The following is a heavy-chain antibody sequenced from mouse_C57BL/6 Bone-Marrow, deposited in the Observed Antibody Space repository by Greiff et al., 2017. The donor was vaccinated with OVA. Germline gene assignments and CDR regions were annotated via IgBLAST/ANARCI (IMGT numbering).Heavy chain of an antibody. D-gene: IGHD1-1*01. CDR2: IWRGGST. CDR3: ATPYYYGSSLFAY. V-gene: IGHV2-5*01. Sequence: VQLQQSGPGLVQPSQRLSITCTVSGFSLTSYGVHWVRQSPGKGLEWLGVIWRGGSTDYNAAFMSRLSITKDNSKSQVFFKMNSLQADDTAIYYCATPYYYGSSLFAYWGQGTLVTVSA. CDR1: GFSLTSYG. J-gene: IGHJ3*01.